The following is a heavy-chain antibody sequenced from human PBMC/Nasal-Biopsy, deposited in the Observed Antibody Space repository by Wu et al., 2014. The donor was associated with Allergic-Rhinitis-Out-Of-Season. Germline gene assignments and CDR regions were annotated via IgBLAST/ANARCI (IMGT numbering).Heavy chain of an antibody. D-gene: IGHD3-9*01. Sequence: LRLSCAASGFSFREYAMGWVRQAPGKGLEWVSNVNNNGDSRYYADSVKGRFTISRDNSKNTLYLQMNSLRAGDTAIYYCAKSPLRYDIGGAFDMWGQGTIVTVSS. CDR3: AKSPLRYDIGGAFDM. J-gene: IGHJ3*02. CDR2: VNNNGDSR. V-gene: IGHV3-23*01. CDR1: GFSFREYA.